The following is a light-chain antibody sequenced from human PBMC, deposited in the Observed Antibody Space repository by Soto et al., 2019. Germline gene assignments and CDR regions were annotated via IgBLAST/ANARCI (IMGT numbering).Light chain of an antibody. J-gene: IGLJ1*01. Sequence: ALTQPASVSGSPGQSITISCTAASSDVGNNNLVSWYQHHPGKAPQLIIHDVNKRPSGVSTRFSGSKSGNTASLTIAGLQAEDEADYYCCSYAGINTFYVFGSGTKVTVL. CDR3: CSYAGINTFYV. CDR2: DVN. V-gene: IGLV2-23*02. CDR1: SSDVGNNNL.